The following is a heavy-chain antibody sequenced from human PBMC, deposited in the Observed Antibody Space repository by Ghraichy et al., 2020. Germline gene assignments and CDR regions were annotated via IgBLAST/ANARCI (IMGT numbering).Heavy chain of an antibody. J-gene: IGHJ4*02. D-gene: IGHD3-10*01. Sequence: ESLNISCTVSGCPVSSGTYHWGWLRQPPGRPLEWIGYTYFTGGTTSNPSLMGRVTISVDMSRNQFSLKLSSVTATDTAVYYCAAAVVRGAKEYDHWGQGTLGAVCS. CDR1: GCPVSSGTYH. CDR3: AAAVVRGAKEYDH. V-gene: IGHV4-61*01. CDR2: TYFTGGT.